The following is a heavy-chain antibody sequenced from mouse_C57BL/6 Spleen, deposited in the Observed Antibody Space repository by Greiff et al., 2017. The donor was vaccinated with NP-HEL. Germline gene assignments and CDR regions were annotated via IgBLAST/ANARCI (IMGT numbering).Heavy chain of an antibody. CDR3: ARETYDSSFAY. V-gene: IGHV1-18*01. Sequence: EVKLMESGPELVKPGASVKIPCKASGYTFTDYNMDWVKQSHGKSLEWIGDINPNNGGTIYNQKFKGKATLTVDKSSSTAYMELRSLTSEDTAVYYCARETYDSSFAYWGQGTLVTVSA. J-gene: IGHJ3*01. D-gene: IGHD2-4*01. CDR1: GYTFTDYN. CDR2: INPNNGGT.